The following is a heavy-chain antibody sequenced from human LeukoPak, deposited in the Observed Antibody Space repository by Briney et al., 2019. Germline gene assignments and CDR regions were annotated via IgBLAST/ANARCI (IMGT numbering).Heavy chain of an antibody. Sequence: GESLKISCKGSGYSFTSYWIGWVRQMPGKGLEWMGIIYPGDSDTRYSPSFQGQVTISADKSISTAYLQWSSLKASDTAMYYCASPSYDSSGHYGLSGAFDIWGQGTMVTVSS. CDR1: GYSFTSYW. CDR2: IYPGDSDT. V-gene: IGHV5-51*01. D-gene: IGHD3-22*01. J-gene: IGHJ3*02. CDR3: ASPSYDSSGHYGLSGAFDI.